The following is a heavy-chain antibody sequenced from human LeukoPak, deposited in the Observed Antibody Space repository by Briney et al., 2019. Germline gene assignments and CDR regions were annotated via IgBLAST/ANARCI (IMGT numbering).Heavy chain of an antibody. V-gene: IGHV4-34*01. J-gene: IGHJ4*02. CDR2: INHSGSS. D-gene: IGHD1-26*01. CDR3: ARRNRWELLDF. Sequence: PSETLSLTCAVHGGSLSGYYWSWIRQPPGKGLEWIGEINHSGSSNYNPSLTSRVTISLDTSKNQFSLKLSPVTAADTAVYYCARRNRWELLDFWGQGTLVTVSS. CDR1: GGSLSGYY.